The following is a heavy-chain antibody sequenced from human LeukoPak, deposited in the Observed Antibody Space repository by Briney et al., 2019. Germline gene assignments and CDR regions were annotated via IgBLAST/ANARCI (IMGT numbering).Heavy chain of an antibody. CDR2: FHHSGKT. V-gene: IGHV4-38-2*01. D-gene: IGHD4/OR15-4a*01. CDR1: GYSISSGYY. J-gene: IGHJ4*02. Sequence: SETLSLTCAVSGYSISSGYYWGWIRQPPGKGLEWIGSFHHSGKTYYNPSLKCRVTIPVDTSKNQFSLILTSVTAADTAACYCARWGFSGGWNYGAFDYWGQGTLVTVSS. CDR3: ARWGFSGGWNYGAFDY.